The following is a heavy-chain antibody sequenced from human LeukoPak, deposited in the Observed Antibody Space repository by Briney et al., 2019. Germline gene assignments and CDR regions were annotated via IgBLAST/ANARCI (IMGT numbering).Heavy chain of an antibody. Sequence: SETLSLTCTVSGGSISSYYWSWIRQPAGKGLEWIGEINHSGSTNYNPSLKSRVTISVDTSKNQFSLKLSSVTAADTAVYYCARRPYSGSYYNYYYYMDVWGKGTTVTVSS. J-gene: IGHJ6*03. CDR1: GGSISSYY. V-gene: IGHV4-34*01. CDR3: ARRPYSGSYYNYYYYMDV. D-gene: IGHD1-26*01. CDR2: INHSGST.